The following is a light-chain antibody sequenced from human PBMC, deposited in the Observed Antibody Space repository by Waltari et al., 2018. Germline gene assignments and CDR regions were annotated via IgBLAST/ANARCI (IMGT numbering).Light chain of an antibody. CDR1: TSNIASNH. Sequence: QSVLTQPPPASGTPGQRGTIPCSRNTSNIASNHAYWSPQPPRHAPTPPLSRNQQQPGTAPKLLIYRNNQRPSGVPDRFSGSKSGTSASLAISGLRSEDEADYYCAAWDDSLSGHVVFGGGTKLTVL. J-gene: IGLJ2*01. V-gene: IGLV1-47*01. CDR3: AAWDDSLSGHVV. CDR2: RNN.